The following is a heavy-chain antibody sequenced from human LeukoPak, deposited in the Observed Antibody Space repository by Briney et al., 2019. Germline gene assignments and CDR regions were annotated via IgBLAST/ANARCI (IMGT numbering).Heavy chain of an antibody. D-gene: IGHD2-15*01. Sequence: ASVKVSCKASGYNFTGYYMHWVRQAPGQGLEWMGWINPNSGDTNYAQKFQGRVTMTRDTSISTAYMELSRLRSDDTAVYYCARTFVVYCSGGSCSSASHFDYWGQGTLVTVSS. CDR1: GYNFTGYY. J-gene: IGHJ4*02. CDR2: INPNSGDT. V-gene: IGHV1-2*02. CDR3: ARTFVVYCSGGSCSSASHFDY.